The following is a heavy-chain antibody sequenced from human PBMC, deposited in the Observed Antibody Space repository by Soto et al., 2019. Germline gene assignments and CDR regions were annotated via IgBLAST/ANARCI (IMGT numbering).Heavy chain of an antibody. D-gene: IGHD5-18*01. V-gene: IGHV1-58*01. CDR2: IVVGSGNT. J-gene: IGHJ6*02. Sequence: GASVKVSCKASGFTFTSSAVQWVRQARGQRLEWIGWIVVGSGNTNYAQKFQERVTITRDMSTSTAYMELSSLRSEDTAVYYCAADTWDDTAMLPDYYGMHVWGQGTTVSVSS. CDR1: GFTFTSSA. CDR3: AADTWDDTAMLPDYYGMHV.